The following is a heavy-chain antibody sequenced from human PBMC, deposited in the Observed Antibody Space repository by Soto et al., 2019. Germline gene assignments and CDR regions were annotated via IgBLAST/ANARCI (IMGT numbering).Heavy chain of an antibody. V-gene: IGHV4-34*01. Sequence: SETLSLTCAVYGGSFSGYYWNWIRQPPGKGLEWIGEIDHSGYTNYNPSLKGRVTISVDTSKNQFSLRLTSVTAADTAVYYCARVRDWFDPWGQGTLVTVSS. J-gene: IGHJ5*02. CDR3: ARVRDWFDP. CDR1: GGSFSGYY. CDR2: IDHSGYT. D-gene: IGHD3-3*01.